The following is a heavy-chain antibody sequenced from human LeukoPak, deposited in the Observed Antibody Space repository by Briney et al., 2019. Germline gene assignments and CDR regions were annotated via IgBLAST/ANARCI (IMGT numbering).Heavy chain of an antibody. J-gene: IGHJ3*02. CDR1: GGSISSSSYY. CDR2: INHSGST. D-gene: IGHD2-21*02. V-gene: IGHV4-39*07. Sequence: SETLSLTCTVSGGSISSSSYYWSWIRQPPGKGLEWIGEINHSGSTNYNPSLKSRVTISVDTSKNQFSLKLSSVTAADTAVYYCARFGYCGGDCYSRRDAFDIWGQGTMVTVSS. CDR3: ARFGYCGGDCYSRRDAFDI.